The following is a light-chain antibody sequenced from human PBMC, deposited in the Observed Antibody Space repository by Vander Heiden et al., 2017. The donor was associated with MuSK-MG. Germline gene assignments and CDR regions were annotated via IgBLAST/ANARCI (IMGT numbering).Light chain of an antibody. Sequence: QSALTQPASVSGSPGLSITISCTGTSSDVGGYNYVSWYQQHPGKAPKLMIYDVSNRPSGVSNRFSGSKSGNTASLTISGLQAEDEADYYCSSYTSSSTLVFGGGTKLTVL. V-gene: IGLV2-14*01. CDR3: SSYTSSSTLV. J-gene: IGLJ2*01. CDR2: DVS. CDR1: SSDVGGYNY.